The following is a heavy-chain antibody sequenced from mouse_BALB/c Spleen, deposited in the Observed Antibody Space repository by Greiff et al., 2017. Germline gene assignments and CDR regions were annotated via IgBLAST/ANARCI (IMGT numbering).Heavy chain of an antibody. D-gene: IGHD2-3*01. CDR2: ILPGSGST. V-gene: IGHV1-9*01. CDR1: GYTFSSYW. Sequence: LMEPGASVKISCKATGYTFSSYWIEWVKQRPGHGLEWIGEILPGSGSTNYNEKFKGKATFTADTSSNTAYMQLSSLTSEDSAVYYCARKGGYYWFAYWGQGTLVTVSA. J-gene: IGHJ3*01. CDR3: ARKGGYYWFAY.